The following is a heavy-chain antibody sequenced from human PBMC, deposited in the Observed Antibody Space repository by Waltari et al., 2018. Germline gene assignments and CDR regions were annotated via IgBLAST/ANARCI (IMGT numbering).Heavy chain of an antibody. CDR2: VDPEDGET. D-gene: IGHD6-13*01. Sequence: EVQLVQSGAEVKKPGATVKISCKASGYHFTDYYLHWVQQAPGKGLEWMGVVDPEDGETIYAEKFQGRVTITADTSTDTAYMELSSLRSEDTAVYYCARVGAAAGSGRDYWGQGTLVTVSS. J-gene: IGHJ4*02. CDR1: GYHFTDYY. V-gene: IGHV1-69-2*01. CDR3: ARVGAAAGSGRDY.